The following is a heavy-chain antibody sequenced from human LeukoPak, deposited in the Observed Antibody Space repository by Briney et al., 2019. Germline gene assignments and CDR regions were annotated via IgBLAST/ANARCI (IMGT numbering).Heavy chain of an antibody. CDR1: GFSVSKTY. CDR3: ARVKTDTSGWYHFDY. J-gene: IGHJ4*02. Sequence: GGSLRLSCAASGFSVSKTYMTWVCQAAGKGLEWASIISVIGDTYYADSVKGRFTISRDNTENTLYLQMNSLTVEDTAVYYCARVKTDTSGWYHFDYWGQGTLVTVSS. D-gene: IGHD6-19*01. V-gene: IGHV3-53*05. CDR2: ISVIGDT.